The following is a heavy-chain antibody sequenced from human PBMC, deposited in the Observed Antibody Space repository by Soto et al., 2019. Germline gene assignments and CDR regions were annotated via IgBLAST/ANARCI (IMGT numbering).Heavy chain of an antibody. D-gene: IGHD6-19*01. J-gene: IGHJ4*02. CDR1: GDSVSSNSAA. CDR2: TYYRSKWYS. V-gene: IGHV6-1*01. CDR3: ARDIAVTGTCLDS. Sequence: SQTLSLTCAISGDSVSSNSAAWNWIRQSPSRGLEWLGRTYYRSKWYSDYAESVKGRIIINSDTSKNQFSLQLNSVTPEDTAVYYCARDIAVTGTCLDSWGQGSLVTVS.